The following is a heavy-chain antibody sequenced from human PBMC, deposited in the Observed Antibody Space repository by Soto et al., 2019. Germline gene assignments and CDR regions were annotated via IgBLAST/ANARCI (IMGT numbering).Heavy chain of an antibody. CDR3: ARASQYCSGGSCYFDY. CDR1: GYTFTSYG. Sequence: ASVKVSCKASGYTFTSYGISWVRQAPGQGLEWMGWISAYNGNTNYAQKLQGRVTMTTDTSTSTAYMELRSLRSDDTAVYYCARASQYCSGGSCYFDYGGQGTLVTVSS. J-gene: IGHJ4*02. CDR2: ISAYNGNT. V-gene: IGHV1-18*01. D-gene: IGHD2-15*01.